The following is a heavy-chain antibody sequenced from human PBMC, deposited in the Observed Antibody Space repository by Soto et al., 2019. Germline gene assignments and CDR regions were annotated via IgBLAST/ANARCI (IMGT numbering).Heavy chain of an antibody. Sequence: EVQLVESGGGLVQPGGSLRLSCAASGFTFSSFWMHWVRQAPGKGLMWVSRINSDGSTTTYADSVKGRFTISRDNAKNTLYLEMDSLRAEDTAVYYCARGGGDGYNWGHLYWGQGALVTVSS. D-gene: IGHD5-12*01. V-gene: IGHV3-74*01. CDR2: INSDGSTT. J-gene: IGHJ4*02. CDR3: ARGGGDGYNWGHLY. CDR1: GFTFSSFW.